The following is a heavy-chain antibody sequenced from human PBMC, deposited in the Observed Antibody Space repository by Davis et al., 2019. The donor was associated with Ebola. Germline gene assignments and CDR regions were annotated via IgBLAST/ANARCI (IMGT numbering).Heavy chain of an antibody. V-gene: IGHV3-23*01. D-gene: IGHD3-22*01. CDR1: GFTFSSYA. CDR3: AKTYYYDSSGPPAE. CDR2: ISGSGGST. J-gene: IGHJ4*02. Sequence: GESLKISCAASGFTFSSYAMSWVRQAPGKGLEWVSAISGSGGSTYYADSVKGRFTISRDNSKNTLYLQMNSLRAEDTAVYYCAKTYYYDSSGPPAEWGQGTLVTVSS.